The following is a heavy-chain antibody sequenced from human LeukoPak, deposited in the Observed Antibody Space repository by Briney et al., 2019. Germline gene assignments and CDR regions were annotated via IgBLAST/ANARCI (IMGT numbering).Heavy chain of an antibody. CDR1: GGSFSGYY. D-gene: IGHD4-23*01. CDR3: ASKPRGTVVTHFHY. V-gene: IGHV4-34*01. J-gene: IGHJ4*02. CDR2: INHSGST. Sequence: SETLSLTCAVYGGSFSGYYWSWIRQPPGKGLEWIGEINHSGSTNYNPSLKSRVTISVDTSKNQFSLKLSSVTAADTAVYYCASKPRGTVVTHFHYWGQGTLVTVSS.